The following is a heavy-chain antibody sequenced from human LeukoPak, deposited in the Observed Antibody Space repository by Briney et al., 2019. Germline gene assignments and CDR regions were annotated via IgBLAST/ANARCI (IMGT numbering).Heavy chain of an antibody. CDR1: GGSISSYY. Sequence: PSETLSLTCTVSGGSISSYYWNWIRQPPGKGLEWIGYIYYSGSTNYNPSLKSRVTISVDTSKNQFSLKLSSVTAADTAVYYCARSRGYSIDTYFDYWGQGTLVTVSS. D-gene: IGHD4-11*01. J-gene: IGHJ4*02. CDR3: ARSRGYSIDTYFDY. V-gene: IGHV4-59*01. CDR2: IYYSGST.